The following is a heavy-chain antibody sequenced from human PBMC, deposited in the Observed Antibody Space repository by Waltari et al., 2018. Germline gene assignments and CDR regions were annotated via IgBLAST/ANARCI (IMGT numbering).Heavy chain of an antibody. CDR3: ASHAPYYDFWSGYHGYYFDY. V-gene: IGHV3-53*01. CDR1: GFTVSSNY. Sequence: EVQLVESGGGLIQPGGSLRLSCAASGFTVSSNYMSWVRQAPGKGLEWVSVIYSGGSTYYADSVKGRFTISRDNSKNTLYLQMNSLRAEDTAVYYCASHAPYYDFWSGYHGYYFDYWGQGTLVTVSS. CDR2: IYSGGST. D-gene: IGHD3-3*01. J-gene: IGHJ4*02.